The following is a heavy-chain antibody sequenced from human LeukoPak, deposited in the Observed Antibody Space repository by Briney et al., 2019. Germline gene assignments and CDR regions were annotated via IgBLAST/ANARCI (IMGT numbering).Heavy chain of an antibody. Sequence: QPGGSLRLSCAASGFTFSSYAMSWVRQAPGKGLKWVSAISGSGGSTYYADSVKGRFTISRDNSKNTLYLQMNSLRAEDTAVYYCAKEDYYYDSSGYYYPAFDIWGQGTMVTVSS. J-gene: IGHJ3*02. CDR2: ISGSGGST. CDR3: AKEDYYYDSSGYYYPAFDI. CDR1: GFTFSSYA. D-gene: IGHD3-22*01. V-gene: IGHV3-23*01.